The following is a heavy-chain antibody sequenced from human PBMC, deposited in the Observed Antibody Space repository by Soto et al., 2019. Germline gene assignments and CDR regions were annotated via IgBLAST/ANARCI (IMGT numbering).Heavy chain of an antibody. J-gene: IGHJ4*02. V-gene: IGHV1-69*13. D-gene: IGHD6-19*01. CDR2: IIPIFGTA. CDR3: ARDRGRGDGVFSSSGWYWNDY. Sequence: SVKVSCKASGGTFSSYAISWVRQAPGQGLEWMGGIIPIFGTANYAQKFQGRVTITADESTSTAYMELSSLRSEDTAVYYCARDRGRGDGVFSSSGWYWNDYWGQGTLVTVSS. CDR1: GGTFSSYA.